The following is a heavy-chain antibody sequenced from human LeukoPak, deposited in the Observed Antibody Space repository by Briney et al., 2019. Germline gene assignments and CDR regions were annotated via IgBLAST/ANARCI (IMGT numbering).Heavy chain of an antibody. CDR3: ARDSPYDSSGYSYGMDV. D-gene: IGHD3-22*01. J-gene: IGHJ6*02. CDR1: GYTFTGYY. V-gene: IGHV1-2*02. CDR2: INPNSGGT. Sequence: ASVKVSCKASGYTFTGYYMHWVRQAPGQGLEWMGWINPNSGGTNYAQKFQGRVTMTRDTSTSTVYMELSSLRSEDTAVYYCARDSPYDSSGYSYGMDVWGQGTTVTVSS.